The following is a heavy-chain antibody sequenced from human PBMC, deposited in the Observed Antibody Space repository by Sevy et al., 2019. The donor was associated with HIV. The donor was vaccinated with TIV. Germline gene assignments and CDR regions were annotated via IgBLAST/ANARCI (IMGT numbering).Heavy chain of an antibody. J-gene: IGHJ4*02. D-gene: IGHD2-15*01. CDR1: GFSVSDTY. Sequence: GGSLRLSCAASGFSVSDTYMSWVRQAPGKGLEWVSVIYSGDKTYHADSVKGRFTISRDSSKNTIYLQLNSLRTEDTAVYYCAKDLGWPLWGQGTLVTVSS. CDR2: IYSGDKT. CDR3: AKDLGWPL. V-gene: IGHV3-53*01.